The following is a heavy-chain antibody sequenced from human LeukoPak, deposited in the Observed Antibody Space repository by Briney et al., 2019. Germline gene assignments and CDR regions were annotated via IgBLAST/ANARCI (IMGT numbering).Heavy chain of an antibody. CDR2: IYTSGST. D-gene: IGHD3-10*01. CDR3: ARETLPTYYYGSGSPFDP. CDR1: GGSISSYY. J-gene: IGHJ5*02. Sequence: SETLSLTCTVSGGSISSYYWSWIRQPAGKGLELIGRIYTSGSTNYNPSLKTRVTMSVDTSKNQFSLKLSSVTAADTAVYYWARETLPTYYYGSGSPFDPWGQGTLVTVSS. V-gene: IGHV4-4*07.